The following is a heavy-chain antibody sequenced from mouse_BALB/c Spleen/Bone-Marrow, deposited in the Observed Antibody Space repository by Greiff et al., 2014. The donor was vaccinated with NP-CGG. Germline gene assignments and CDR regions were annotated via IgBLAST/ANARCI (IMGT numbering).Heavy chain of an antibody. CDR1: GYTFTSYW. V-gene: IGHV1S132*01. Sequence: VQLQQSGAELVKPGASVKLSCKTSGYTFTSYWIQWVKQRPGQGLGWIGEIFPGTGTTYYNEKFKDKATLTIDTSPSTAYMQLSSLTSEDSAVYFCARKGISTVIATAYYFDYWGQGSTLTVSS. CDR3: ARKGISTVIATAYYFDY. D-gene: IGHD2-4*01. CDR2: IFPGTGTT. J-gene: IGHJ2*01.